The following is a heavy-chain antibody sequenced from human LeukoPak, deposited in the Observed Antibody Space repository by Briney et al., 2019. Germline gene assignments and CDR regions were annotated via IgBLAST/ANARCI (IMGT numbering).Heavy chain of an antibody. D-gene: IGHD3-22*01. V-gene: IGHV3-53*01. J-gene: IGHJ4*02. CDR3: ATADSSGATYFDY. Sequence: GGSLRLSCAASGFTFSSYAMHWVRQAPGKGLECVSITYSGGSTYYADSVKGRFTISRDNSKNTVYLQINSLRAEDTAVYYCATADSSGATYFDYWGQGTLVTVSS. CDR2: TYSGGST. CDR1: GFTFSSYA.